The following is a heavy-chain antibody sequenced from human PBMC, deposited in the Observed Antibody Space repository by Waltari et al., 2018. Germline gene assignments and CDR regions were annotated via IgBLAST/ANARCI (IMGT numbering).Heavy chain of an antibody. D-gene: IGHD3-10*01. J-gene: IGHJ4*02. V-gene: IGHV4-34*01. Sequence: QVQLQQWGAGLFKPSETLSLTCAVYSGSFRGYWWTWIRPPPGKGLGWIGEINHGGSTNYNPSLKSRVALLVDTSKSHLSLELTSVTAADTAVYYCAIRTFDSGTYSHPYYFDSWGQGTLVTVSS. CDR2: INHGGST. CDR3: AIRTFDSGTYSHPYYFDS. CDR1: SGSFRGYW.